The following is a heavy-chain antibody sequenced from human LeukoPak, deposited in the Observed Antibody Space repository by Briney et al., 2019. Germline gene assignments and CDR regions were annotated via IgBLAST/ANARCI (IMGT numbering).Heavy chain of an antibody. CDR2: INPNSGGT. Sequence: ASEKVSCKASGHTFTGYYMHWVRQAPGRGLEWMGWINPNSGGTNYAQKFQGRVTMTRDTSISTAYMELSRLRSDDTAVYYCARAGKSGYDPRRPLDYWGQGTLVTVSS. V-gene: IGHV1-2*02. D-gene: IGHD5-12*01. CDR1: GHTFTGYY. CDR3: ARAGKSGYDPRRPLDY. J-gene: IGHJ4*02.